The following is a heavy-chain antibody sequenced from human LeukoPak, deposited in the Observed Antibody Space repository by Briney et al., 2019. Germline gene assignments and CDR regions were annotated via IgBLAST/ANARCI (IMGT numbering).Heavy chain of an antibody. CDR2: INSDGSST. J-gene: IGHJ4*02. V-gene: IGHV3-74*01. Sequence: GGSLRLSCAASGFTFSSYWMHWVRQAPGKGLVWVSRINSDGSSTSYADSVKGRSTISRDNAKNTLYLQMNSLRAEDTAVYYCARGPYSSGWYYFDYWGQGTLVTVSS. CDR3: ARGPYSSGWYYFDY. D-gene: IGHD6-19*01. CDR1: GFTFSSYW.